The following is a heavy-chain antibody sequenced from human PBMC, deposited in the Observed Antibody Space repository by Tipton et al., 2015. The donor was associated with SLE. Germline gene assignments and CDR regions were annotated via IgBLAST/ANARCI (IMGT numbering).Heavy chain of an antibody. CDR3: AREPSLEGDAFDI. D-gene: IGHD5-24*01. CDR2: IYYSGST. V-gene: IGHV4-59*01. CDR1: GGSISSYY. J-gene: IGHJ3*02. Sequence: TLSLTCTVSGGSISSYYWSWIRQPPGKGLEWIWYIYYSGSTNYNPSLKSRVTISVDTSKNQFSLKLSSVTAADTAVYYCAREPSLEGDAFDIWGQGTMVTVSS.